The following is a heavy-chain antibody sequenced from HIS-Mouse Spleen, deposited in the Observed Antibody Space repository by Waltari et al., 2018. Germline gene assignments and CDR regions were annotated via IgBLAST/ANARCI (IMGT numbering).Heavy chain of an antibody. CDR1: GGSINSSSYY. CDR3: AREIPYSSSWYDWYFDL. J-gene: IGHJ2*01. Sequence: QLQLQESGPGLVKPSETLSLTRTVSGGSINSSSYYLGLIRPPPGKGLGWIGSIYYSGSTYYNPSLKSRVTISVDTSKNQFSLKLSSVTAADTAVYYCAREIPYSSSWYDWYFDLWGRGTLVTVSS. V-gene: IGHV4-39*07. CDR2: IYYSGST. D-gene: IGHD6-13*01.